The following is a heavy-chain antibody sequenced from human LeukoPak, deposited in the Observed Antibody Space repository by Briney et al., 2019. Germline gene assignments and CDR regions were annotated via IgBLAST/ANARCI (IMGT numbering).Heavy chain of an antibody. Sequence: PSETLSLTCAVYGGSFSGYYWSWIRQPPGKGLEWIGEINHSGSTNYNPSLKSRVTISVDTSKNQFSLELSSVTAADTAVYYCARGGRSGYYNYYFDYWGQGTLVTVSS. J-gene: IGHJ4*02. CDR2: INHSGST. V-gene: IGHV4-34*01. CDR3: ARGGRSGYYNYYFDY. D-gene: IGHD3-22*01. CDR1: GGSFSGYY.